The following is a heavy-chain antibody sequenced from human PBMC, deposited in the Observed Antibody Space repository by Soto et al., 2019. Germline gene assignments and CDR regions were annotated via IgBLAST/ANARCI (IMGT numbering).Heavy chain of an antibody. Sequence: LRLSCAASGFTFSSYGMHWVRHAPGKGLEWVAVIWYDGSNKYYADSVKGRFTISRDNSKNTLYLQMNSLRAEDTAVYYCARAGYCSSTSCYRDAFDIWGQGTMVTVSS. CDR3: ARAGYCSSTSCYRDAFDI. J-gene: IGHJ3*02. D-gene: IGHD2-2*01. V-gene: IGHV3-33*01. CDR1: GFTFSSYG. CDR2: IWYDGSNK.